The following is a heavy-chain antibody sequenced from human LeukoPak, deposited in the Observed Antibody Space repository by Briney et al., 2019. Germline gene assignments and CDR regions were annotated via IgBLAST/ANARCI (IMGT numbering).Heavy chain of an antibody. CDR3: ARDGFCNF. J-gene: IGHJ4*02. V-gene: IGHV3-48*04. D-gene: IGHD2-2*03. CDR2: ISSSGDTT. Sequence: GGSLRLSCAASGFIFKNVSMNWVRQAPGKELEWVAYISSSGDTTYYADSVKGRFTISRDNAENSLHLQMNSLRVDDSALYYCARDGFCNFWGQGTLVTVSS. CDR1: GFIFKNVS.